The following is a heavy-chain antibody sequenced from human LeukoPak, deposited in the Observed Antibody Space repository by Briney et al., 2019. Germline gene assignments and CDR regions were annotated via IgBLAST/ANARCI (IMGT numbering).Heavy chain of an antibody. V-gene: IGHV3-53*01. D-gene: IGHD1-26*01. Sequence: PGGSLRLSCAASGFTFSSYAMSWVRQAPGKGLEWVSVIYSGGSTYYADSVKGRFTISRDNSKNTLYLQMNSLRAEDTAVYYCARALGGSYFPFDYWGQGTLVTVSS. CDR2: IYSGGST. J-gene: IGHJ4*02. CDR1: GFTFSSYA. CDR3: ARALGGSYFPFDY.